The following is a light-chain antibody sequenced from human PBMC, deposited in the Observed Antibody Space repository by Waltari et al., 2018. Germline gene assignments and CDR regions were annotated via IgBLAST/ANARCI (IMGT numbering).Light chain of an antibody. V-gene: IGLV2-14*03. CDR1: RSDVRAYHY. J-gene: IGLJ3*02. CDR3: CSFTSRSTWV. CDR2: DVS. Sequence: QSALAQPASVSGSPGLAISISCTGTRSDVRAYHYASWYQQHPGKVPKLLIFDVSDRPSGVSNRFSGSKSGNTASLTISGLQAEDESHYYCCSFTSRSTWVFGGGTKLTVL.